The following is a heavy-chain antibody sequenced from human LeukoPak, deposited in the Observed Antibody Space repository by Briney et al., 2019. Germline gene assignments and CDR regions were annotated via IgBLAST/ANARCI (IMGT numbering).Heavy chain of an antibody. V-gene: IGHV1-46*01. CDR1: GYTFTIYY. Sequence: ASVTVSFTASGYTFTIYYMHWVRQAPGQGLEWMGIINASGGSTNYAKKFQDRVTMTRDTSTSTVYMELSSLRSEDTAVYYCARDTYSSSGPDYWGQGTLVIVSS. CDR3: ARDTYSSSGPDY. J-gene: IGHJ4*02. D-gene: IGHD6-6*01. CDR2: INASGGST.